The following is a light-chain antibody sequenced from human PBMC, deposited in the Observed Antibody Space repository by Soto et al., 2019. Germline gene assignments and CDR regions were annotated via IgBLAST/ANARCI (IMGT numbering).Light chain of an antibody. CDR3: SFADAKNVV. CDR2: AVN. J-gene: IGLJ2*01. Sequence: QSALTQPPSASGSPGQSVTISCTGTSSNFIPWYQQHPGKAPKLMIFAVNKRPSGVPDRFSGSKSGNTASLTVSGLQAEDEADYYCSFADAKNVVFGGGTKVTVL. CDR1: SSNF. V-gene: IGLV2-8*01.